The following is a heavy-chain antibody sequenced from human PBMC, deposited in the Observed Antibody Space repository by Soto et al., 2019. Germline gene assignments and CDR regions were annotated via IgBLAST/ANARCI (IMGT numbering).Heavy chain of an antibody. CDR3: AKDSGYGGRGGFFDY. CDR1: GFTFSSYG. Sequence: PGGSLRLSCAASGFTFSSYGMHWVRQAPGKGLEWVAVISYDGSNKYYADSVKGRFTISRDNSKDTLYLQMNSLRAEDTAVYYCAKDSGYGGRGGFFDYWGQGTLVTVSS. V-gene: IGHV3-30*18. CDR2: ISYDGSNK. D-gene: IGHD2-15*01. J-gene: IGHJ4*02.